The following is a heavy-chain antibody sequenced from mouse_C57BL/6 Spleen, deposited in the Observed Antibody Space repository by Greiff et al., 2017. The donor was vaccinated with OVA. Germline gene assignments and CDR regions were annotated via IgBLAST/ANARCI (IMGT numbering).Heavy chain of an antibody. CDR1: GFTFSNYW. CDR3: TGTGTSGFDY. J-gene: IGHJ2*01. D-gene: IGHD4-1*01. V-gene: IGHV6-3*01. Sequence: EVKLEESGGGLVQPGGSMKLSCVASGFTFSNYWMNWVRQSPEKGLEWVAQIRLKSDNYATHYAESVKGRFTISRDDSKSSVYLQMNNLRAEDTGIYYCTGTGTSGFDYWGQGTTLTVSS. CDR2: IRLKSDNYAT.